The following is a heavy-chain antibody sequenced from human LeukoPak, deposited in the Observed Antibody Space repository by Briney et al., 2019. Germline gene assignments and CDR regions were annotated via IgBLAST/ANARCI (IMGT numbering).Heavy chain of an antibody. D-gene: IGHD3-3*01. Sequence: SETLSLTCTVSGGSISSYYWSWIRQPPGKGLEWIGYIYYSGSTNYNPSLKSRVTISVDTSKNQFSLKLSSVTAADTAVYYCASGTYYDFWSGYPNDAFDIWGQGTMVTVSS. J-gene: IGHJ3*02. CDR3: ASGTYYDFWSGYPNDAFDI. V-gene: IGHV4-59*01. CDR1: GGSISSYY. CDR2: IYYSGST.